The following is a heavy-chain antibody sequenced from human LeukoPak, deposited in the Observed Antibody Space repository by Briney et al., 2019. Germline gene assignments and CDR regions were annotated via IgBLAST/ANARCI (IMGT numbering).Heavy chain of an antibody. V-gene: IGHV1-2*02. CDR1: GYTFTGYY. Sequence: ASVKVSCKASGYTFTGYYMHWVRQAPGQGLEWMGWINPNSGGTNYAQKFQGRVTMTRDTSISTAYMELSRLRFDDTAVYYCAREGRVAVADFYYMDVWGKGTTVTISS. J-gene: IGHJ6*03. D-gene: IGHD6-19*01. CDR2: INPNSGGT. CDR3: AREGRVAVADFYYMDV.